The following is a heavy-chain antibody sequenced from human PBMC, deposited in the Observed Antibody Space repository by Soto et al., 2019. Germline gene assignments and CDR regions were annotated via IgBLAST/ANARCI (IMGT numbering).Heavy chain of an antibody. CDR1: GGSISSYY. D-gene: IGHD4-17*01. CDR3: ARTARYGDYDY. CDR2: IYYSGST. V-gene: IGHV4-59*01. J-gene: IGHJ4*02. Sequence: PSETLSLTXTVSGGSISSYYWSWIRQPPGKGLEWIGYIYYSGSTNYNPSLKSRVTISVDTSKNQFSLKLSSVTAADTAVYYCARTARYGDYDYWGQGTLVTVSS.